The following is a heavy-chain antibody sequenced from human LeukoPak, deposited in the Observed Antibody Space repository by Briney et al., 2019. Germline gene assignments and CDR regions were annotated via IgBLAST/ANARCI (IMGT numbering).Heavy chain of an antibody. V-gene: IGHV4-34*01. CDR2: INHSGST. CDR1: GGSFSGYY. J-gene: IGHJ1*01. Sequence: SETLSLTCAGYGGSFSGYYWSWIRQPPGKGLEWIGEINHSGSTNYNPSLKSRVTISVDTSKNQFSLELSSMTAADTAVYYCARGPTLKYFHHWGQGTLVSVSS. CDR3: ARGPTLKYFHH.